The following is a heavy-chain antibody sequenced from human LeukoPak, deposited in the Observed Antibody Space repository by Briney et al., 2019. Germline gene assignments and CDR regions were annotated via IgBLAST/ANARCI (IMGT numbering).Heavy chain of an antibody. V-gene: IGHV4-39*01. Sequence: SETLSLTCAVSGGSISSSSYYWGWIRQPPGKGLEWIGSIYYSGSTYYNPSLKSRVTISVDTSKNQFSLKLSSVTAADTAVYYCHGDYPSNYWGQGTLVTVSS. CDR2: IYYSGST. CDR1: GGSISSSSYY. D-gene: IGHD4-17*01. J-gene: IGHJ4*02. CDR3: HGDYPSNY.